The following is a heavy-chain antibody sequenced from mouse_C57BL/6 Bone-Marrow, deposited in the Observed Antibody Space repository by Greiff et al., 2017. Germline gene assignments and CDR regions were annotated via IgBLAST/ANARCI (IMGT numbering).Heavy chain of an antibody. CDR2: INPNYGTT. CDR1: GYSFTDYN. Sequence: VQLKESGPELVKPGASVKISCKASGYSFTDYNMNWVKQSNGKSLEWIGVINPNYGTTSYNQKFKGKATLTVDQSSSTAYMQLNSLTSEDSAVYYCARSGYYGSSGNVWGTGTTVTVSS. J-gene: IGHJ1*03. V-gene: IGHV1-39*01. D-gene: IGHD1-1*01. CDR3: ARSGYYGSSGNV.